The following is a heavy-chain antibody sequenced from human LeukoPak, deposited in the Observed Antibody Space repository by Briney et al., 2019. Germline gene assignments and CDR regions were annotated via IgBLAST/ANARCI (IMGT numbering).Heavy chain of an antibody. CDR2: ISGSGGST. CDR1: GFTFSSYA. V-gene: IGHV3-23*01. D-gene: IGHD3-16*01. CDR3: ARDGPKELPGGPRFGYYYYMDV. J-gene: IGHJ6*03. Sequence: GGSLRLSCAASGFTFSSYAMSWVRQAPGKGLEWVSAISGSGGSTYYADSVKGRFTISRDNSKNTLYLQMNSLRAEDTAVYYCARDGPKELPGGPRFGYYYYMDVWGKGTTVTVSS.